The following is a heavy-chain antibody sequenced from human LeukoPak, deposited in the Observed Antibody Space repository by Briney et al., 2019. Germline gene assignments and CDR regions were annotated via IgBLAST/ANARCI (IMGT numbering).Heavy chain of an antibody. CDR2: IYSGGST. CDR1: GFTVSSNY. D-gene: IGHD6-13*01. Sequence: PGGSLRLSCAASGFTVSSNYMSWVRQAPGKGLEWVSVIYSGGSTYYADSVKGRFTISRDNSKNTLYLQMNSLRAEDTAVYYCAKDSGDSSSWFWFDPWGQGTLVTV. J-gene: IGHJ5*02. V-gene: IGHV3-53*01. CDR3: AKDSGDSSSWFWFDP.